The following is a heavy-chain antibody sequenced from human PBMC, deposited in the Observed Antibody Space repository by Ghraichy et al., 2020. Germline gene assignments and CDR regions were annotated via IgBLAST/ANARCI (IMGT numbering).Heavy chain of an antibody. V-gene: IGHV3-66*01. D-gene: IGHD6-19*01. CDR3: ARVGIAVAGRPLDY. Sequence: GGSLRLSCAASGFTVSSNYMSWVRQAPGKGLEWVSVIYSGGSTYYADSVKGRFTISRDNSKNTLYLQMNSLRAEDTAVYYCARVGIAVAGRPLDYWGQGTLVTVSS. CDR2: IYSGGST. J-gene: IGHJ4*02. CDR1: GFTVSSNY.